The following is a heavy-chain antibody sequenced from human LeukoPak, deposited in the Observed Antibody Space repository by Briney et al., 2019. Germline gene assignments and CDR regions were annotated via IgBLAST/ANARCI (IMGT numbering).Heavy chain of an antibody. CDR3: GRNGVVAENRLYVDY. V-gene: IGHV1-18*04. D-gene: IGHD2-8*01. Sequence: ATVKVSCKASGYTFTGYYIHWVRQAPGQGLEWMGWIGANNANTKLEQKFQGRLTMAIDTSTGIVHMELRDLISDDTAVYYCGRNGVVAENRLYVDYWGQGTLVTVSS. CDR1: GYTFTGYY. J-gene: IGHJ4*02. CDR2: IGANNANT.